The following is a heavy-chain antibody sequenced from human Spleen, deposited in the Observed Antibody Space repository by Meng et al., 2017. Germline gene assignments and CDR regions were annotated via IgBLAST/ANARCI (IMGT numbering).Heavy chain of an antibody. D-gene: IGHD6-13*01. CDR1: GNTFPDSW. CDR3: ARDEDISAAGKLFGDY. V-gene: IGHV1-2*06. J-gene: IGHJ4*02. Sequence: GEVVQAGGGGRQPGSSLKVSCKASGNTFPDSWLHWVRRAPGQGLEWMGRINPKSGDTHYAQRFQGRVTMTGDTSISTAYMELSGLRSDDTAMYYCARDEDISAAGKLFGDYWGQGTLVTVSS. CDR2: INPKSGDT.